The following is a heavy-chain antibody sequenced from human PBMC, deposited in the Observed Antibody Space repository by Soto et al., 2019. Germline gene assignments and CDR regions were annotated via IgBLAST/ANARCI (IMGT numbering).Heavy chain of an antibody. Sequence: QVQLVQSGAEVKKPGASVKVSCKASGYSYIKYTIHWVRQAPGQRLEWMGWINGGDGDMKFSQKFQGRVTMTRDTTASTTYMELSSLGSEDTALYYCARALAIAVGRLTWFDSWGQGTLVTVSS. V-gene: IGHV1-3*01. CDR2: INGGDGDM. D-gene: IGHD6-19*01. CDR3: ARALAIAVGRLTWFDS. CDR1: GYSYIKYT. J-gene: IGHJ5*01.